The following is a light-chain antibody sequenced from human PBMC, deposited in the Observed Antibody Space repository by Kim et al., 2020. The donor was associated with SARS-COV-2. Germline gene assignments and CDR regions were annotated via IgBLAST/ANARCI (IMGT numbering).Light chain of an antibody. Sequence: IQLTQSPSSLSASVGDRVTITCRASQDISNYVAWYQRRPGKAPNLLIHAASTLQSVVPSRFSGSGSGTEFTLTISSLQPDDLATYYCQQNDSYPLTFGGGTKVDIK. CDR1: QDISNY. CDR3: QQNDSYPLT. CDR2: AAS. J-gene: IGKJ4*01. V-gene: IGKV1-9*01.